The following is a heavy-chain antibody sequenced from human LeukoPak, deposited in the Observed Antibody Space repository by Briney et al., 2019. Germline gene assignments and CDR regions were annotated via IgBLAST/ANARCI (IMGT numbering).Heavy chain of an antibody. V-gene: IGHV1-18*01. Sequence: ASVKVSCKASGYTFTSYGTSWVRQAPGQGLEWMGWISAYNGNTNYAQKLQGRVTMTTDTSTSTAYMELRSLRSDDTAVYYCARVPGILATGYFDYWGQGTLVTVSS. CDR1: GYTFTSYG. CDR2: ISAYNGNT. D-gene: IGHD1-1*01. CDR3: ARVPGILATGYFDY. J-gene: IGHJ4*02.